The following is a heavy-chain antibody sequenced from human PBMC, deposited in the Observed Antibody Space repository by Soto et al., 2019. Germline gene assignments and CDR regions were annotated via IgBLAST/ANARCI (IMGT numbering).Heavy chain of an antibody. CDR3: AREVIPLTTDWYFDL. D-gene: IGHD4-17*01. V-gene: IGHV4-30-4*08. CDR1: GGSISGGVGGLYY. CDR2: IYDSGST. J-gene: IGHJ2*01. Sequence: QLQLRESGPGLVKPSETLSLTCTVSGGSISGGVGGLYYWSWIRQPPGKSPEWIGYIYDSGSTYYHPSLKSRGTLSVDTSKNQFSPRLSSVTAADTAVYYCAREVIPLTTDWYFDLWCRGTLVPVSS.